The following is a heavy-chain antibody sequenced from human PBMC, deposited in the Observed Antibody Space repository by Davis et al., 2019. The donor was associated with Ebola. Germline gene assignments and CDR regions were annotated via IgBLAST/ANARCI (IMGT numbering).Heavy chain of an antibody. V-gene: IGHV1-46*01. D-gene: IGHD3-16*02. CDR1: GYTFTSYY. Sequence: ASVKVSCMASGYTFTSYYMHWVRQAPGQGLEWMGIINPSGGSTSYVQKFQGRVTMTRDTPTSTVYMELSSLRSEDTAVYYCARVGYYDYVWGSYRLDYWGQGTLVTVSS. CDR3: ARVGYYDYVWGSYRLDY. J-gene: IGHJ4*02. CDR2: INPSGGST.